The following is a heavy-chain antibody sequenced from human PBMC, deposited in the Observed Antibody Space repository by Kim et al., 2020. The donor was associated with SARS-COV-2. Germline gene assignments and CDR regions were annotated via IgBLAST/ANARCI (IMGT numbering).Heavy chain of an antibody. J-gene: IGHJ4*02. CDR1: GFTFSTYW. V-gene: IGHV3-7*01. CDR3: ARTHYGDYV. D-gene: IGHD4-17*01. CDR2: INQGGTEK. Sequence: GGSLRLSCAASGFTFSTYWMTWVRQAPGKGLEWVANINQGGTEKYYVDSVKGRFTISSDNAKNSLFLDVNSLRVEDTAVYYCARTHYGDYVWGQGTLVTV.